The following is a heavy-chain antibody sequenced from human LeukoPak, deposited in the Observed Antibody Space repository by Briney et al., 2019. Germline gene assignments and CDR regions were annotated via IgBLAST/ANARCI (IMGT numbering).Heavy chain of an antibody. Sequence: GGSLRLSCAASGFTVSSNYMSWVRQAPGKGLEWVSVIYSGGSTYYADSVKGRFTISRDNSKNTLYLQMNSLRAEDTAVYYCARVGFPRYYYDSSGYFDYWGQGTLVTVSS. CDR2: IYSGGST. V-gene: IGHV3-53*01. CDR3: ARVGFPRYYYDSSGYFDY. D-gene: IGHD3-22*01. J-gene: IGHJ4*02. CDR1: GFTVSSNY.